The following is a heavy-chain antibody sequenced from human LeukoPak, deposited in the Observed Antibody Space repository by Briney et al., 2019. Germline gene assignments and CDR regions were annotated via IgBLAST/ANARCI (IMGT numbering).Heavy chain of an antibody. CDR1: GYTFTGYY. V-gene: IGHV1-2*02. CDR3: TRERINSGSYSEALDY. CDR2: INPDSGDS. J-gene: IGHJ4*02. Sequence: ASVKVSFKASGYTFTGYYIYWVRQAPGQGLEWMGWINPDSGDSNYAQKFQGRVTMTRNTSISTAYMELSSLTSDDTALYYCTRERINSGSYSEALDYWGQGTLVTVSS. D-gene: IGHD1-26*01.